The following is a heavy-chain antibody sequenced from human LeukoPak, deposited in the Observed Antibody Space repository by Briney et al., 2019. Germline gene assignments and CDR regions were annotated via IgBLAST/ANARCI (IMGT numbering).Heavy chain of an antibody. D-gene: IGHD3-3*01. V-gene: IGHV3-23*01. CDR3: AKGNYNCDFWSGHDY. J-gene: IGHJ4*02. CDR1: GFTFSSCA. CDR2: ISGSGGST. Sequence: GGSLRLSCAASGFTFSSCAMGWVRQAPGKGLEWGSIISGSGGSTYHADSVKGRFTISRDNSKNTLHLQMNSLRPEDTAVYYCAKGNYNCDFWSGHDYWGQGTLVTVSP.